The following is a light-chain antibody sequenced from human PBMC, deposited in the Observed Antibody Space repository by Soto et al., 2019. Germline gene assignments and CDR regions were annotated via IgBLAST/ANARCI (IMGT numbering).Light chain of an antibody. V-gene: IGKV3-11*01. CDR2: GAY. CDR1: QSVSSY. J-gene: IGKJ1*01. Sequence: EIVLTQSPATLSLSPGERATLSCRASQSVSSYLAWYQQKPGQAPRLLIYGAYNRATGIQARFSGSGSGTDFTLTISSLEPEDFAVYYCQQYDGWPRTFGQGTKVDIK. CDR3: QQYDGWPRT.